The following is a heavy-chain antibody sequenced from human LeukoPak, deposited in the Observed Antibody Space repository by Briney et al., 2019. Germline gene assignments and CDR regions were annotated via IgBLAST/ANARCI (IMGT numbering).Heavy chain of an antibody. CDR2: ISGSGGST. D-gene: IGHD2-15*01. CDR1: GGTFSSYA. V-gene: IGHV3-23*01. CDR3: AKGWGGGSDTLPFDY. J-gene: IGHJ4*02. Sequence: SCTASGGTFSSYAMSWVRQAPGKGLEWVSAISGSGGSTYYADSVKGRFTISRDNSKNTLYLQMNSLRAEDTAVYYCAKGWGGGSDTLPFDYWGQGTLVTVSS.